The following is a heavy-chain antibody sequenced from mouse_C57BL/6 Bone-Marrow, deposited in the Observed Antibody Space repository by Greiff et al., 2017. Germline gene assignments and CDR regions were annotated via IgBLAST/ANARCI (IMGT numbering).Heavy chain of an antibody. V-gene: IGHV3-6*01. CDR2: ISYDGSN. Sequence: EVKLEESGPGLVKPSQSLSLTCSVTGYSITSGYYWNWIRQFPGNKLEWMGYISYDGSNNYNPSLKNRISITRDTSKNQFFLKLNSVTTEDTATYYCAREAIYYGYLYAMDYWGQGTSVTVSS. CDR1: GYSITSGYY. J-gene: IGHJ4*01. D-gene: IGHD2-2*01. CDR3: AREAIYYGYLYAMDY.